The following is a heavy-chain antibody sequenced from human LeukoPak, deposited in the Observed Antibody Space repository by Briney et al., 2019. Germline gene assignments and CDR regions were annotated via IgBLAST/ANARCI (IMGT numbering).Heavy chain of an antibody. D-gene: IGHD3-22*01. Sequence: GGSLRLSCAASGFTFNTYGMTWFRQAPGKGLEWVSTINNGGENTHYADSVKGRFTISRDNSKNTLYLQVNSLRAEDTALYYCAIDPADYYETNSLDFWGQGTPVTVFS. J-gene: IGHJ4*02. V-gene: IGHV3-23*01. CDR2: INNGGENT. CDR1: GFTFNTYG. CDR3: AIDPADYYETNSLDF.